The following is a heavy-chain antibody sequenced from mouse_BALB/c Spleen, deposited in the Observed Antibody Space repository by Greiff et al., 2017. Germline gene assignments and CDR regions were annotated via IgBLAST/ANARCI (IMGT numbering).Heavy chain of an antibody. Sequence: EVKVEESGGGLVKPGGSLKLSCAASGFTFSSYAMSWVRQTPEKRLEWVASISSGGSTYYPDSVKGRFTISRDNARNILYLQMSSLRSEDTAMYYCARGGDYYGTYFDYWGQGTTLTVSS. CDR2: ISSGGST. CDR3: ARGGDYYGTYFDY. CDR1: GFTFSSYA. D-gene: IGHD1-1*01. V-gene: IGHV5-6-5*01. J-gene: IGHJ2*01.